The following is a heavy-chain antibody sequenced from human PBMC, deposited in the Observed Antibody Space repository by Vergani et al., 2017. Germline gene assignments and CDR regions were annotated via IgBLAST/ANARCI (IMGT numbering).Heavy chain of an antibody. CDR1: GFTFSSYG. J-gene: IGHJ4*02. D-gene: IGHD2-8*01. Sequence: QVQLVESGGGVVQPGRSLRLSCTASGFTFSSYGMHWVRQAPGKGLEWVAVIWYDGSNKYYADSVRCRFTISRDNSKNTLYLQMNSLRVEDTAVYYCARDTVYLDYWGQGTLVTVSS. V-gene: IGHV3-33*01. CDR3: ARDTVYLDY. CDR2: IWYDGSNK.